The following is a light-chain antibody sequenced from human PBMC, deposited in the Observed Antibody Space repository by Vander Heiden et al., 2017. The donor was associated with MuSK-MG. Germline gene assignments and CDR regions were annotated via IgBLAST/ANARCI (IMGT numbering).Light chain of an antibody. V-gene: IGLV2-14*04. CDR1: SSDVGGYNY. Sequence: PISCPGTSSDVGGYNYVSWYQQHPGKAPKLMIYDVSNRPSGVSNRFSGSKSGNTASLTISGLQAEDEADYYCSSYTSSSTLGVFGGGTKLTVL. J-gene: IGLJ2*01. CDR2: DVS. CDR3: SSYTSSSTLGV.